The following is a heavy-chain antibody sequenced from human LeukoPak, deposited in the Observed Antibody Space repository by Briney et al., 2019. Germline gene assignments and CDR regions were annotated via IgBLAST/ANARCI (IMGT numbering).Heavy chain of an antibody. V-gene: IGHV4-34*01. CDR3: ARVTRFTQFGESWFDY. CDR2: ITHSGST. Sequence: SETLSLTCAVYGGSFSSYYWSWIRQPPGKGLEWIGEITHSGSTNYNPSLKSRVTISLDTSKSQFSLKLSSVTAADTDVYYCARVTRFTQFGESWFDYWGQGTLLTVSS. D-gene: IGHD3-10*01. J-gene: IGHJ4*02. CDR1: GGSFSSYY.